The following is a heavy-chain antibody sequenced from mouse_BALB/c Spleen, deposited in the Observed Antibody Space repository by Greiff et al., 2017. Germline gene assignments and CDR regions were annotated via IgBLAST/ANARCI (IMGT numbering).Heavy chain of an antibody. Sequence: VKLQESGAELVRPGTSVKVSCKASGYAFTNYLIEWVKQRPGQGLEWIGVINPGSGGTNYNEKFKGKATLTADKSSSTAYMQLSSLTSDDSAVYFCARRETRDYSAWFAYWGQGTLVTVSA. V-gene: IGHV1-54*01. J-gene: IGHJ3*01. CDR3: ARRETRDYSAWFAY. D-gene: IGHD1-1*01. CDR1: GYAFTNYL. CDR2: INPGSGGT.